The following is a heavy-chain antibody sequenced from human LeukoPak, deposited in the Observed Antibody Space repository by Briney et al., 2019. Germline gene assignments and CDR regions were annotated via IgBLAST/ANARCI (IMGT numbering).Heavy chain of an antibody. CDR1: GFTFSSYS. D-gene: IGHD4-17*01. J-gene: IGHJ4*02. CDR3: ARDLSATVTTY. V-gene: IGHV3-48*01. Sequence: GGSLRLSCAASGFTFSSYSMNWARQAPGKGLEWVSYISSSSSTIYYADSVKGRFTISRDNAKNSLYLQMNSLRAEDTAVYYCARDLSATVTTYWGQGTLVTVSS. CDR2: ISSSSSTI.